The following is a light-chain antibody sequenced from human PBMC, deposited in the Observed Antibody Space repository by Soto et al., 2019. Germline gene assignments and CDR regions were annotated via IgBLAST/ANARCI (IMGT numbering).Light chain of an antibody. CDR3: QQHGSPPHT. V-gene: IGKV3-20*01. Sequence: EIVLTQSPGTLSLSPGERATLYCMACQSVSSSYLAWYQQKPGQAPSLLNYGASSSATGIPDRFSGSRSVTDFTLTISRLEPEDFAVYYCQQHGSPPHTFGQGTKLEIK. J-gene: IGKJ2*01. CDR1: QSVSSSY. CDR2: GAS.